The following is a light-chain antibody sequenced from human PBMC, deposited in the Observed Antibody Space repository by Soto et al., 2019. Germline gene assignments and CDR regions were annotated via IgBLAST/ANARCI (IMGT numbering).Light chain of an antibody. CDR1: QSISSR. CDR3: QQYYSYSWT. V-gene: IGKV1-5*03. J-gene: IGKJ1*01. CDR2: KAS. Sequence: DIQMTQSPSTLSASVGDRVTITCRASQSISSRLAWYQQKPGKVPKLLIYKASSLESGVPSRFSGSGSGTEFTLTISSLQPDDFANYYCQQYYSYSWTFGQGTKVEIK.